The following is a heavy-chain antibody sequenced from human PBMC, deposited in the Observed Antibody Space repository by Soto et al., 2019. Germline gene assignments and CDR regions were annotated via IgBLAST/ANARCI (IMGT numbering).Heavy chain of an antibody. D-gene: IGHD6-25*01. V-gene: IGHV3-21*01. CDR2: ISSSSSYI. CDR3: ARDSSATLDG. J-gene: IGHJ6*02. CDR1: GLPFRSYS. Sequence: SLSLSCAASGLPFRSYSMNWVRQAPGKGLEWVSSISSSSSYIYYADSVKGRFTISRDNAKNSLYLQMNSLRAEDTAVYYCARDSSATLDGLGQGTTVTVSS.